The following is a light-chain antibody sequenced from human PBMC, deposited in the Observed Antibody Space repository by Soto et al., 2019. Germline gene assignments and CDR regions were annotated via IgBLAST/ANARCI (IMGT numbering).Light chain of an antibody. Sequence: SSELTQPRSVSVSPGQTASITCSGDKLGDKYACWYQQKPGQSPVLVIYQDSKRPSGIPERFSGSNSGNTATLTISGTQAMDEADYYCQAWDSSTAVVFGGGTKVTVL. J-gene: IGLJ2*01. CDR1: KLGDKY. V-gene: IGLV3-1*01. CDR2: QDS. CDR3: QAWDSSTAVV.